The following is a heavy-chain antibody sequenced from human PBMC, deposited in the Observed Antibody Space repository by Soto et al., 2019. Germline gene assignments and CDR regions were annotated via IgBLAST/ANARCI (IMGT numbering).Heavy chain of an antibody. J-gene: IGHJ3*02. CDR3: AKDSLRTPHYYDSSGYYFVFNAFDI. Sequence: GGSLRLSCAASGFTFDDYAMHWVRQAPGKGLEWVSGISWNSGSIGYADSVNGRFTISRDDAKNSLYLQMNSLRAEDTALYYCAKDSLRTPHYYDSSGYYFVFNAFDIWGQGTMVTVSS. V-gene: IGHV3-9*01. CDR1: GFTFDDYA. CDR2: ISWNSGSI. D-gene: IGHD3-22*01.